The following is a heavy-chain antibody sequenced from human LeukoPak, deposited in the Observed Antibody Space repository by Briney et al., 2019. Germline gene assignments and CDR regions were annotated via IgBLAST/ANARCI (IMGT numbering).Heavy chain of an antibody. Sequence: GGSLRLSCAASGFTFSTYWMTWVRQAPGKGLEWVSAISGSGGSTYYADSVKGRFTISRDNSKNTLYLQMNSLRAEDTAVYYCAKGIVVVVAATLAFDYWGQGTLVTVSS. D-gene: IGHD2-15*01. CDR3: AKGIVVVVAATLAFDY. CDR1: GFTFSTYW. CDR2: ISGSGGST. V-gene: IGHV3-23*01. J-gene: IGHJ4*02.